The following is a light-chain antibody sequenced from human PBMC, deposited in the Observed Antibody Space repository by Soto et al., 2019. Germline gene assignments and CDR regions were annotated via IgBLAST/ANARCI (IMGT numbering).Light chain of an antibody. CDR2: DAS. V-gene: IGKV3-11*01. CDR1: QSVSSY. J-gene: IGKJ1*01. CDR3: QQRSNWLWT. Sequence: EVVFTQSPATLSLSPGERATLSCRASQSVSSYLAWYQQQPGQAPRLLIYDASNRATGIPARFSGSGSGTDFTLTISSLEPEDFAVYYCQQRSNWLWTFGQGTKVEIK.